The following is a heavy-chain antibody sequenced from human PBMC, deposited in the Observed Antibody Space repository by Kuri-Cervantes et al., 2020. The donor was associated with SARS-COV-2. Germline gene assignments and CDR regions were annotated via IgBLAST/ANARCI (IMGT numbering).Heavy chain of an antibody. D-gene: IGHD3-16*01. CDR3: AREGDLTGLFDY. V-gene: IGHV3-30-3*01. Sequence: GESLKISCAASAFTFSSYAMHWVRQAPGKGLEWVAVISYDGSNKYYADSVKGRFTISRDNPKNTLYLQMNSLRAEDTAVYYCAREGDLTGLFDYWGQGTLVTVSS. J-gene: IGHJ4*02. CDR2: ISYDGSNK. CDR1: AFTFSSYA.